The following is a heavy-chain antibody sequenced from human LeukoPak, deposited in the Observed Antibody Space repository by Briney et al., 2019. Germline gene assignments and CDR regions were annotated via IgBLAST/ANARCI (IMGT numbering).Heavy chain of an antibody. CDR2: IYTSGST. CDR1: GGSISSGSYY. Sequence: SETLSLTCTVSGGSISSGSYYWSWIRQPAGKGLEWIGRIYTSGSTNYNPSLKSRVTISVDTSKNQFSLKLSSVTAADTAVYYCARGLWQRGYSYGYYASSSGYFGPYYFDYWGQGTLVTVSS. J-gene: IGHJ4*02. V-gene: IGHV4-61*02. CDR3: ARGLWQRGYSYGYYASSSGYFGPYYFDY. D-gene: IGHD5-18*01.